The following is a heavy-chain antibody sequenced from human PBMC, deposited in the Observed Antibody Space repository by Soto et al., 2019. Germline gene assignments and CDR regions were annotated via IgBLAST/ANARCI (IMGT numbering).Heavy chain of an antibody. D-gene: IGHD3-22*01. Sequence: QVQLVESGGGVVQPGRSLRLSCAASGFTFNNYAMHWVRQAPGKGLEWVAVISYDGNNQYYADSVKGRFAISRDNSKNTLYLQMNSLRDEDTAVYYCARDRVYYYDSSGYYNFEYWGQGGLVTVSS. V-gene: IGHV3-30*09. J-gene: IGHJ4*02. CDR1: GFTFNNYA. CDR3: ARDRVYYYDSSGYYNFEY. CDR2: ISYDGNNQ.